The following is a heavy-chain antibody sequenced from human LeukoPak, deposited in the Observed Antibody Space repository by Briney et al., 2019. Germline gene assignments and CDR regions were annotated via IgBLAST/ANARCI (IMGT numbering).Heavy chain of an antibody. Sequence: GGSLRLSCAASGFTFSSYAMHWVRQAPGKGLEYVSAISSNGGSTYYANSVKGRFTISRDNSKNTLYLQMGSLRAEDMAVYYCARDLSGVTGYTYGRGIDYWGQGTLVTVSS. J-gene: IGHJ4*02. V-gene: IGHV3-64*01. CDR2: ISSNGGST. CDR3: ARDLSGVTGYTYGRGIDY. CDR1: GFTFSSYA. D-gene: IGHD5-18*01.